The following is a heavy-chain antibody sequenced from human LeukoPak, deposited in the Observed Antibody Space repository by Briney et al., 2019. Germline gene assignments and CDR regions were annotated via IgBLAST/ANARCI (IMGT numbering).Heavy chain of an antibody. CDR3: ARAGGHYNWNFGDAIDI. J-gene: IGHJ3*02. V-gene: IGHV3-64*01. Sequence: GGSLRLSCAASGFTFSSYAMHWVRQAPGKGLEYVSAISSNGGSTYYANSVKGRFTISRDNSKNTLYLQMGSLRAEDMAVYYCARAGGHYNWNFGDAIDIWGQGTMVTVSS. CDR2: ISSNGGST. CDR1: GFTFSSYA. D-gene: IGHD1-20*01.